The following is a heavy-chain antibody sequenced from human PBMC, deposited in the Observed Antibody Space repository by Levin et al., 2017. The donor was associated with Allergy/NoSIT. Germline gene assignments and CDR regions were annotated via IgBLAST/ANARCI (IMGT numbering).Heavy chain of an antibody. CDR2: IYPGDSDT. CDR3: ARRGTRDYYFYMDV. V-gene: IGHV5-51*06. D-gene: IGHD1-1*01. J-gene: IGHJ6*03. Sequence: KVSCQGSGYSFTSYWIVWVRQMPGKGLEWMGIIYPGDSDTRYSPSFQGQVTISADKSNSTAYLQWSSLKASEPAIYYCARRGTRDYYFYMDVRGKGTTVTVSS. CDR1: GYSFTSYW.